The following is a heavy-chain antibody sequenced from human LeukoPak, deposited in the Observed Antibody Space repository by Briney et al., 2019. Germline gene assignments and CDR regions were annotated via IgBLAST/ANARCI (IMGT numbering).Heavy chain of an antibody. Sequence: PGGSLRLSCAASGFTFSTYGMHWVRQAPGKGLEGGAVIWYDGSNKYYADSVKGRFTISRDNSKNTLYLQMNSLRAEDTAVYYCAKGSGHLVGGFDYWGQGTLVTVSS. V-gene: IGHV3-33*06. CDR2: IWYDGSNK. D-gene: IGHD3-10*01. J-gene: IGHJ4*02. CDR3: AKGSGHLVGGFDY. CDR1: GFTFSTYG.